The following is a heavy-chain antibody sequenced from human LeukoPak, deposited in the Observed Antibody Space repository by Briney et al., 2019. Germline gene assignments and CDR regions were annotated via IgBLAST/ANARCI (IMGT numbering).Heavy chain of an antibody. CDR1: GGSISSGDYY. J-gene: IGHJ4*02. V-gene: IGHV4-30-4*08. Sequence: SETLSLTCTVSGGSISSGDYYWSWIRQPPGQGLEWIGYIYYSGSTYYNPSLKSRVTISVDTSKNQFSLKLSSVTAADTAVYYCAIHVLPHAYFDYWGQGTLVTVSS. D-gene: IGHD3-10*01. CDR3: AIHVLPHAYFDY. CDR2: IYYSGST.